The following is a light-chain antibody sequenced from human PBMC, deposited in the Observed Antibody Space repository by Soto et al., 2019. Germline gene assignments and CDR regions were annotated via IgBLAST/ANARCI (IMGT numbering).Light chain of an antibody. V-gene: IGKV2-28*01. CDR1: QSLLHSNGYNY. J-gene: IGKJ1*01. Sequence: DIVMTQSPLSLPVTPGEPASISCRSSQSLLHSNGYNYLDWYLQKPGQSPQLLIYLGSNRASGVPDRFSGSGSGTDFTLKISRVEAEDVGVYYGMQDLQTLWTFGQGTKVEIK. CDR3: MQDLQTLWT. CDR2: LGS.